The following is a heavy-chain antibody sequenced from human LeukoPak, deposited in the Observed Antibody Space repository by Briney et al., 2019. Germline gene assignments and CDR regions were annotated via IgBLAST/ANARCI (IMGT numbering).Heavy chain of an antibody. D-gene: IGHD6-6*01. J-gene: IGHJ4*02. V-gene: IGHV4-34*01. CDR2: INHSGST. CDR1: GGSFSGYY. Sequence: SETLSLTCAVYGGSFSGYYWSWIRQPPGKGLEWIGEINHSGSTNYNPSLKSRVTISVATSKNQFSLRLSSVTAADTAVYYCARAMSIAARLQTIFDYWGQGTLVTVSS. CDR3: ARAMSIAARLQTIFDY.